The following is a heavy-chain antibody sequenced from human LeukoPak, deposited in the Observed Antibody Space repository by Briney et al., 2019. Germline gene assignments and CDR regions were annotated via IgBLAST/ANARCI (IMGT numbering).Heavy chain of an antibody. V-gene: IGHV3-21*01. D-gene: IGHD3-22*01. CDR1: GFIFSNYW. CDR2: ISSSNKYI. Sequence: GGSLRLSCAASGFIFSNYWITWVRQAPGKGLEWVSYISSSNKYIYYADSVKGRFTISRDNAKNSLYLQMNSLRAEDTAVYYCARAFVSNYYDSSEKSYYYYYMDVWGKGTTVTVSS. J-gene: IGHJ6*03. CDR3: ARAFVSNYYDSSEKSYYYYYMDV.